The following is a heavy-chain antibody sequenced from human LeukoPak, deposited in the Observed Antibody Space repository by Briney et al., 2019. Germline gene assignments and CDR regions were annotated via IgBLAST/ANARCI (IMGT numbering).Heavy chain of an antibody. Sequence: YPSETLSLTCAVYGGSFSDYYFTWLRQPPGKGLEWIGDINHRGNSSYNKSLKSRVTISVDTSKNQVSLELNSVTAADTAVYYCGMFAVIVGGGLDIWGQGTVVTVSS. J-gene: IGHJ3*02. CDR3: GMFAVIVGGGLDI. CDR1: GGSFSDYY. CDR2: INHRGNS. V-gene: IGHV4-34*01. D-gene: IGHD1-26*01.